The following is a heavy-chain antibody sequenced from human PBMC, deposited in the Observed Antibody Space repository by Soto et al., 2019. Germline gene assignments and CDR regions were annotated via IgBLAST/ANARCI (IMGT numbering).Heavy chain of an antibody. CDR1: GYTFTGYY. CDR3: ARGLGRYSSSRDDAFDI. V-gene: IGHV1-2*04. J-gene: IGHJ3*02. CDR2: INPNSGGT. D-gene: IGHD6-13*01. Sequence: GASVKVSCKASGYTFTGYYMHWVRQAPGQGLEWMGWINPNSGGTNYAQKFQGWVTMTRDTSISTAYMELSRLRSDDTAVYYCARGLGRYSSSRDDAFDIWGQGTMVTVSS.